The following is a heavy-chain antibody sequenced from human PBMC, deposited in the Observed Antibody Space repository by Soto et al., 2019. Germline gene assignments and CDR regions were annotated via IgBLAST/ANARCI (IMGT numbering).Heavy chain of an antibody. D-gene: IGHD6-19*01. CDR2: ISGSGGST. CDR1: GFTFSSYA. V-gene: IGHV3-23*01. Sequence: HPGGSLRLSCAASGFTFSSYAMSWVRQAPGKGLEWVSAISGSGGSTYYADSVKGRFTISRDNSKITLYLQMNSLRAEDTAVYYCAKDQQWVAVAGLDYWGQGTLVTVSS. J-gene: IGHJ4*02. CDR3: AKDQQWVAVAGLDY.